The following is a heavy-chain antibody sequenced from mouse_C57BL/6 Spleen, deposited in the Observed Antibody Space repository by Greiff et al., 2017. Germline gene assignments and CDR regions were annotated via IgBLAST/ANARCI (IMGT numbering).Heavy chain of an antibody. J-gene: IGHJ4*01. CDR2: INPYNGGT. Sequence: VQLQQSGPVLVKPGASVKMSCKASGYTFTDYYMNWVKQSHRKSLEWIGVINPYNGGTSYNQKFKGKATLTVDKSSSTAYMELNSLTSEDSAVYYCARWGYYSNPYYAMDYWGQGTSVTVSS. CDR3: ARWGYYSNPYYAMDY. CDR1: GYTFTDYY. V-gene: IGHV1-19*01. D-gene: IGHD2-5*01.